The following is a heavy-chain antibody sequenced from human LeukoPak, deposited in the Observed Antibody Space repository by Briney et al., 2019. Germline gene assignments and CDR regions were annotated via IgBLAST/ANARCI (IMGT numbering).Heavy chain of an antibody. CDR1: GFTFSSYD. CDR2: IRYDGSNK. V-gene: IGHV3-30*02. CDR3: ARDRKAVTGALDY. J-gene: IGHJ4*02. D-gene: IGHD6-19*01. Sequence: GGSLRLSCAASGFTFSSYDIHWVRQAPGKGLEWVAFIRYDGSNKYYADSVRGRFTISRDNSKNTLYLQMNSLRVEDMAVYYCARDRKAVTGALDYWGQGTLVTVSS.